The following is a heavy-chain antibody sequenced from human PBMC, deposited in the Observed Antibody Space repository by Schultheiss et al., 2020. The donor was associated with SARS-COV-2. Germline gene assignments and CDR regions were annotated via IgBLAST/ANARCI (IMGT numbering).Heavy chain of an antibody. V-gene: IGHV3-21*04. CDR3: AKDLSRSSSSDYYYGMDV. CDR2: ISSSSSYI. D-gene: IGHD6-6*01. Sequence: GGSLRLSCAVYGGSFSGYYWSWIRQPPGKGLEWVSSISSSSSYIYYADSVKGRFTISRDNAKNSLYLQMNSLRAEDTAVYYCAKDLSRSSSSDYYYGMDVWGQGTTVTVSS. J-gene: IGHJ6*02. CDR1: GGSFSGYY.